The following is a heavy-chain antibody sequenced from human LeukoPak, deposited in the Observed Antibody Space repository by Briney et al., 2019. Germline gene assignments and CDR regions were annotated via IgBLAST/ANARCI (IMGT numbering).Heavy chain of an antibody. D-gene: IGHD3-22*01. Sequence: GGSLRLSCAASGFTFSSYAMSWVRQAPGKGLEWVSAISGSGGSTYYADSVKGRFTISRDNSKNTLYLQMNSLRAEDTAVYYCAKARAPTTVIVVVGKPPPHYYGMDVWCQGTTVTVSS. CDR2: ISGSGGST. CDR1: GFTFSSYA. J-gene: IGHJ6*02. CDR3: AKARAPTTVIVVVGKPPPHYYGMDV. V-gene: IGHV3-23*01.